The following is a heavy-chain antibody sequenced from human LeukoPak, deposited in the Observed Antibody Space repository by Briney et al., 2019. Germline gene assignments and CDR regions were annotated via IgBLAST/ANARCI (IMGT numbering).Heavy chain of an antibody. CDR3: VRNLNFLIDS. Sequence: GGSLRLSCAASGFTFSSYSMQWVRQAPGEGLVWVSRIGGDGTATTYADSVKDRFTISRDNAKNTLYLQMNSLRAEDTAVYYCVRNLNFLIDSWGQGALVTVSS. CDR1: GFTFSSYS. D-gene: IGHD2/OR15-2a*01. V-gene: IGHV3-74*01. J-gene: IGHJ4*02. CDR2: IGGDGTAT.